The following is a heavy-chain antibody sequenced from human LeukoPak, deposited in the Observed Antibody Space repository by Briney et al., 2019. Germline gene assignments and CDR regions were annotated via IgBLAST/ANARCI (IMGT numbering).Heavy chain of an antibody. J-gene: IGHJ4*01. CDR2: ISPDGSTT. D-gene: IGHD1-26*01. Sequence: AGGSLRLSRAASGFRFSAFWMHWVRQIPGKGLVWVSRISPDGSTTTYADSVTGRFTISRDNVKNTMYLQMNSLRAEDTAVYYCISDSEGRSGGDDWGQGTQVTVSS. CDR3: ISDSEGRSGGDD. CDR1: GFRFSAFW. V-gene: IGHV3-74*03.